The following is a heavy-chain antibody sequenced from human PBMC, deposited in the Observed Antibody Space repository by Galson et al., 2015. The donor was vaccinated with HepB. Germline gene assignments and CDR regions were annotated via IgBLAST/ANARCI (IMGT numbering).Heavy chain of an antibody. CDR3: ARDRGRSTVVRGVSRDTFDM. CDR1: GFTFSPYS. J-gene: IGHJ3*02. D-gene: IGHD3-10*01. Sequence: SLRLSCAASGFTFSPYSLNWVRQAPGKGLEWVASITSGSSYRFYADSVKGRFTISRDNAKNSLSLQMNSLTVDDTAVYYCARDRGRSTVVRGVSRDTFDMWGQGTMVTVSS. V-gene: IGHV3-21*06. CDR2: ITSGSSYR.